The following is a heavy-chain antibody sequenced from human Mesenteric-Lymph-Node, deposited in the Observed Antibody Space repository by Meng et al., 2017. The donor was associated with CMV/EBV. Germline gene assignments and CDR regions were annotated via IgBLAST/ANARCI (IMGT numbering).Heavy chain of an antibody. CDR1: GGSFSGYY. J-gene: IGHJ6*02. CDR3: AGSISSSSAYYYYGMDV. D-gene: IGHD3-3*02. CDR2: IYYSGST. V-gene: IGHV4-59*01. Sequence: SETLSLTCAVYGGSFSGYYWSWIRQPPGKGLEWIGYIYYSGSTNYNPSLKSRVTISVDTSKNQFSLKLSSVTAADTAVYYCAGSISSSSAYYYYGMDVWGQGTTVTVSS.